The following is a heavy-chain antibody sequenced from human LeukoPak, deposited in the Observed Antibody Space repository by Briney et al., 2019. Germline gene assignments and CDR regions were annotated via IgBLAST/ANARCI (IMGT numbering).Heavy chain of an antibody. V-gene: IGHV3-74*01. J-gene: IGHJ3*02. CDR3: ARELRYFDWFYDAFDI. D-gene: IGHD3-9*01. CDR1: GFTFGTYW. Sequence: GGSLRLSCGASGFTFGTYWMHWVRHAPGKGLVWVSGINSDGGTTTYADSVKGRFTISRDNAKNSLYLQMNSLRAEDTAVYYCARELRYFDWFYDAFDIWGQGTMVTVSS. CDR2: INSDGGTT.